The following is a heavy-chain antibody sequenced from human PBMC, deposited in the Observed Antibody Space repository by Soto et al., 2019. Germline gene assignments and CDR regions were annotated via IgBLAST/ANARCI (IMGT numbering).Heavy chain of an antibody. V-gene: IGHV1-8*01. CDR3: AKHGPHYYYYYMDV. CDR2: MNPNSGNT. J-gene: IGHJ6*03. CDR1: GYTFTSYD. Sequence: ASVKVSCKASGYTFTSYDINCVRQATGQGLEWMGWMNPNSGNTGYAQKFQGRVTMTRNTSISTAYMELSSLRSEDTAVYYCAKHGPHYYYYYMDVWGKGTTVTVSS.